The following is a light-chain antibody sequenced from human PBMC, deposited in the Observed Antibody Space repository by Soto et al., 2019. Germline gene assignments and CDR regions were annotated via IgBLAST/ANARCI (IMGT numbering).Light chain of an antibody. Sequence: QSALTQPASVSGSPGQSITISCTGTSSDVGGYNYVSWYQQHPGKAPKLMIYDVSNRPSGVSNRFSGSKSGNTASLTISGVHAEDEADYYCSSYTSSSTLVVFGGGTKVTVL. J-gene: IGLJ2*01. CDR1: SSDVGGYNY. CDR3: SSYTSSSTLVV. V-gene: IGLV2-14*01. CDR2: DVS.